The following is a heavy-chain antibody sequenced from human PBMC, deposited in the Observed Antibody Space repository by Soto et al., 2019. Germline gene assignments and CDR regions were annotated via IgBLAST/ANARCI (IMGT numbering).Heavy chain of an antibody. CDR2: MSPNSGNT. CDR1: GYTFTSYD. Sequence: ASVKVSCKASGYTFTSYDINWVRQATGQGLEWMGWMSPNSGNTGYAQKFQGRVTMTRDASISTAYMELSSLRSEDTAVYYCARGSVVYDHVWGTYSVFGFDYWGQGTSVTVSS. J-gene: IGHJ4*02. D-gene: IGHD3-16*01. CDR3: ARGSVVYDHVWGTYSVFGFDY. V-gene: IGHV1-8*01.